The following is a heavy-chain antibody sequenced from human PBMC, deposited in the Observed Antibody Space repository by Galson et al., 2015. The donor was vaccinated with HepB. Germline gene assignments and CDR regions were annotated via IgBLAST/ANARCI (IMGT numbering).Heavy chain of an antibody. CDR2: IDPGDSYT. J-gene: IGHJ4*02. D-gene: IGHD3-16*01. V-gene: IGHV5-10-1*01. Sequence: QSGAEVKKPGESLRISCKGSGYSLTSYWISWVRQMPGKGLEWMGRIDPGDSYTNYSPSFQGHATISADKSVSTAYLQWSSLKASDTAMYYCAVVMITFLREDYWGQGTLVTVSS. CDR1: GYSLTSYW. CDR3: AVVMITFLREDY.